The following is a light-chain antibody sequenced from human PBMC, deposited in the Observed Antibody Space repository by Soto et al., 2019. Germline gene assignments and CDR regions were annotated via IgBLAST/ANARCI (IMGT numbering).Light chain of an antibody. CDR1: SSDVGNYKY. Sequence: QSVLTQPASVSGSPGQSLTISWTGTSSDVGNYKYVSWYQQHPGKAPKLMIYEVSNRPSGVSNRFSGSKSGNTASLTISGLQAEDETDYYCFSYTSSGTYVFGTGTKVTVL. J-gene: IGLJ1*01. CDR3: FSYTSSGTYV. V-gene: IGLV2-14*01. CDR2: EVS.